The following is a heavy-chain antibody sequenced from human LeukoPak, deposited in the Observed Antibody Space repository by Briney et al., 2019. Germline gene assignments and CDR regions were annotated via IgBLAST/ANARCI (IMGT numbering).Heavy chain of an antibody. V-gene: IGHV4-39*01. CDR2: IYYSGST. CDR3: VTGYGGGPPRY. CDR1: GGSISSSSYY. J-gene: IGHJ4*02. D-gene: IGHD6-19*01. Sequence: SETLSLTCTVSGGSISSSSYYWGWIRQPPGKGLEWIGTIYYSGSTYYNPSLKSRVTISVDMSKNQFSLKVNSVTAADMAVYYCVTGYGGGPPRYWGQGALVTVSS.